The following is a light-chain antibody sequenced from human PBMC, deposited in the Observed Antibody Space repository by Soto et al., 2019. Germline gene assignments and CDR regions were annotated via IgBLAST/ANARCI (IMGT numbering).Light chain of an antibody. Sequence: DIQMTQSPSTLSASVGDRVTITCRASQSSSSWLAWYQQKPGKAPKLLIYDASSLESGVPSRFSGSGSGTEFTLTISSLQPDDFATYYCQQYNTYRFTFGPGTKVDI. J-gene: IGKJ3*01. CDR2: DAS. CDR1: QSSSSW. CDR3: QQYNTYRFT. V-gene: IGKV1-5*01.